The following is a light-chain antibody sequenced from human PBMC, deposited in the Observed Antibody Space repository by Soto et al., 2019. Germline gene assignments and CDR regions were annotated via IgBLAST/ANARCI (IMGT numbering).Light chain of an antibody. J-gene: IGKJ1*01. CDR2: GAS. CDR1: QSVSSD. Sequence: IRMSQSLATLSLSQGERATLSCRASQSVSSDLAWYQQKPGQAPRPLIYGASTRATGIPARFSGSGSGTEFTLTISSLQSEDFAVYYCQQYNSWPRTFGQGTKVDIK. V-gene: IGKV3-15*01. CDR3: QQYNSWPRT.